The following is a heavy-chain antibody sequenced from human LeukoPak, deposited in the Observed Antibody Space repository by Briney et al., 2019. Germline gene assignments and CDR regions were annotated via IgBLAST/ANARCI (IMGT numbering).Heavy chain of an antibody. J-gene: IGHJ4*02. D-gene: IGHD1-1*01. CDR3: ARVWGYNYFDY. Sequence: ASVKVSCKASGYTFTGYYMHWVRQAPGQGLEWMGWINPNSGGTNYAQKFQGWVTMTRDTSISTAYMELSRLRSDDTPVYYCARVWGYNYFDYWGQGTLVTVSS. V-gene: IGHV1-2*04. CDR1: GYTFTGYY. CDR2: INPNSGGT.